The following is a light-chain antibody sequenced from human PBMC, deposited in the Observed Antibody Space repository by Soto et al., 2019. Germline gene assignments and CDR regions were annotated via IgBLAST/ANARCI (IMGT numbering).Light chain of an antibody. CDR3: SSYTSSSTYV. V-gene: IGLV2-14*01. CDR1: SSYVGGYNY. CDR2: DVS. J-gene: IGLJ1*01. Sequence: QSVLTQPASVSGSPGQSIAISCTGTSSYVGGYNYVSWYQQHPGKAPKVLINDVSNRPSGVSSRFSGSKSGNTASLTISGLQAEDEADYYCSSYTSSSTYVFGTGTKVTV.